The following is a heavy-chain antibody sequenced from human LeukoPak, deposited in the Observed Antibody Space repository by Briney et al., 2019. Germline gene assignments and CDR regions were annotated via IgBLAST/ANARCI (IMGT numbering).Heavy chain of an antibody. J-gene: IGHJ3*02. CDR3: ANVDTAMLHAFDI. CDR1: GGSISSSSYY. V-gene: IGHV4-39*07. Sequence: SETLSLTCTVSGGSISSSSYYWGWIRQPPGKGLEWIGSIYYSGSTYYNPSLKSRVTISVDTSKNQFSLKLSSVTAEDTAVYYCANVDTAMLHAFDIWGQGTMVTVSS. D-gene: IGHD5-18*01. CDR2: IYYSGST.